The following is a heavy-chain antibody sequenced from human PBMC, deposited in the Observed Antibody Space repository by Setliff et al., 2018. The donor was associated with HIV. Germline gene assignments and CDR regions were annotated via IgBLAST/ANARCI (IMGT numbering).Heavy chain of an antibody. CDR3: ATHVLQFLEWLSHFDY. CDR2: IYYNGNT. CDR1: GGSFSGGS. Sequence: SETLSLTCAVYGGSFSGGSWNWIRQPPGKGLEWIGSIYYNGNTYYNPSLKSRVTISVDTSKNQFSLKLSSVTAADTAVYYCATHVLQFLEWLSHFDYWGQGTLVTVSS. J-gene: IGHJ4*02. V-gene: IGHV4-34*01. D-gene: IGHD3-3*01.